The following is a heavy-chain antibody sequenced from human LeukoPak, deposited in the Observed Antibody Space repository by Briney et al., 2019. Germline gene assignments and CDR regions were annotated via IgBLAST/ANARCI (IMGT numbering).Heavy chain of an antibody. Sequence: PSGTLSLTCAVSGGSISSSNWWSWVRQPPGKGLEWIGEIYHSGSTNYNPSLKSRVTISVDTSKNQFSLKLSSATAADTAVYYCARRVILYYYGSGSYYAHFDYWGRGTLVTVSS. J-gene: IGHJ4*02. CDR2: IYHSGST. D-gene: IGHD3-10*01. CDR3: ARRVILYYYGSGSYYAHFDY. V-gene: IGHV4-4*02. CDR1: GGSISSSNW.